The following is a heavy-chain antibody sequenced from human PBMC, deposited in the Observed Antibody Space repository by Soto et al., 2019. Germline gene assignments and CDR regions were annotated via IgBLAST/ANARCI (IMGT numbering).Heavy chain of an antibody. CDR3: AKERLGRGIDY. CDR2: VNNGGGGT. CDR1: GFTFSNYA. V-gene: IGHV3-23*01. Sequence: EVLLLDSGGGLVQPGGSLRLSCAASGFTFSNYAMTWVRQAPGNGPEWISTVNNGGGGTYYADSVKGRFTISRDNSKNTLYLQVSSLRAEDTAVYYCAKERLGRGIDYWGQGSLGTVSS. D-gene: IGHD3-10*01. J-gene: IGHJ4*02.